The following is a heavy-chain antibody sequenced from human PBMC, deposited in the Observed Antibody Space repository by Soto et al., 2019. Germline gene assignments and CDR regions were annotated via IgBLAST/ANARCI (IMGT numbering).Heavy chain of an antibody. J-gene: IGHJ3*02. D-gene: IGHD4-17*01. CDR1: GYTFTSYA. CDR3: ASRPGDYVEAFDI. V-gene: IGHV1-3*01. Sequence: QVQLVQSGAEVKKPGASVKVSWKASGYTFTSYAMHWVRQAPGQRLEWMGWINAGNGNTKYSQKFQGRVTITRDTSASTAYMELSSLRSEDTAVYYCASRPGDYVEAFDIWGQGTMVTVSS. CDR2: INAGNGNT.